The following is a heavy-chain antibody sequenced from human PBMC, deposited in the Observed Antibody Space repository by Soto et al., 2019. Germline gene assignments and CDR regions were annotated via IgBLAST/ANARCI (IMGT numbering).Heavy chain of an antibody. Sequence: TLSLTCTVSGGSISSYYWSWIRQPPGKGLEWIGYIYYSGSTNYNPSLKSRVTISVDTSKNQFSLKLSSVTAADTAVYYCARDFVGVGLDYWGQGTLVTVSS. CDR1: GGSISSYY. CDR3: ARDFVGVGLDY. V-gene: IGHV4-59*01. CDR2: IYYSGST. D-gene: IGHD1-26*01. J-gene: IGHJ4*02.